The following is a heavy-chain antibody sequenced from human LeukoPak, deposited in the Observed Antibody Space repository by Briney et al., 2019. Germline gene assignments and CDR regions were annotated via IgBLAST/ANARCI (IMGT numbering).Heavy chain of an antibody. CDR2: ITTNTGNP. CDR1: GYTFTNYA. V-gene: IGHV7-4-1*02. Sequence: ASVKVSCKASGYTFTNYAMNWVRQAPGQGLEWMGWITTNTGNPTYAQGFTGRFVFSLDTSVSTTYLQITSLEAEDTAVYYCARAPRATMIARVWDMDVWGKGTTVTVSS. D-gene: IGHD3-22*01. J-gene: IGHJ6*03. CDR3: ARAPRATMIARVWDMDV.